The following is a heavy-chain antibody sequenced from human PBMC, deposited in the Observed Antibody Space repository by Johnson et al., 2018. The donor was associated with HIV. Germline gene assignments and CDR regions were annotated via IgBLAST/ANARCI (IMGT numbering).Heavy chain of an antibody. V-gene: IGHV3-7*01. J-gene: IGHJ3*02. CDR2: IKQDGSEK. CDR1: GFTFSSYC. CDR3: ASLYVFDI. Sequence: VQLVESGGGLVKPGGSLRLSCAASGFTFSSYCMSWVRQAPGKGLEWVANIKQDGSEKYYVDSVKGRFTISRDNDKNSLYLQMNSLRAEDTAVYYCASLYVFDIWCQGTMVTVSS.